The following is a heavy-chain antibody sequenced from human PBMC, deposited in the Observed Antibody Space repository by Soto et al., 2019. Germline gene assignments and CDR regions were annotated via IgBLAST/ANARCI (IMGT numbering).Heavy chain of an antibody. Sequence: GGSLRLSCAASGFTFSDYYMSWIRQAPGKGLEWVSHISNIGSTTYYADSVKGRFTVSRDNAKNSLYLQMNSLRAEDTAVYYCATTVRVLAHWGQGTLVTVSS. V-gene: IGHV3-11*01. CDR1: GFTFSDYY. CDR3: ATTVRVLAH. J-gene: IGHJ4*02. CDR2: ISNIGSTT. D-gene: IGHD4-17*01.